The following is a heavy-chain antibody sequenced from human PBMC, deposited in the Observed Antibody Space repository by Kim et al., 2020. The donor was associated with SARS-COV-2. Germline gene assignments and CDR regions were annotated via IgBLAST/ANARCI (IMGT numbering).Heavy chain of an antibody. CDR1: GITFRNYA. J-gene: IGHJ6*02. V-gene: IGHV3-23*01. CDR2: ITGTGGGT. D-gene: IGHD2-21*02. CDR3: AKDTMAVTAGIGYYFGMDV. Sequence: GGSLRLSCPASGITFRNYAMTWVRQAPGKGLEWVSSITGTGGGTYYADSVKGRFTISRDNSNKTLFLQMNSLRPDDTAVYYCAKDTMAVTAGIGYYFGMDVWGQGTTVTVSS.